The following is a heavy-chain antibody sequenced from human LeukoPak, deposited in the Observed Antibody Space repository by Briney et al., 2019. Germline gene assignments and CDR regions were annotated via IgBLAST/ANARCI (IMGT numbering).Heavy chain of an antibody. D-gene: IGHD4-17*01. CDR2: IWSDGSSQ. Sequence: TGGSLRLSCAASGFTFSYYAIHWVRQAPGRGREWVAVIWSDGSSQYYADSVKGRFTISRDNSKNTVYLQMNNLRAEDTAVYYCARDVMTSVTPLDYWGQGTLVTVSS. CDR3: ARDVMTSVTPLDY. CDR1: GFTFSYYA. J-gene: IGHJ4*02. V-gene: IGHV3-33*01.